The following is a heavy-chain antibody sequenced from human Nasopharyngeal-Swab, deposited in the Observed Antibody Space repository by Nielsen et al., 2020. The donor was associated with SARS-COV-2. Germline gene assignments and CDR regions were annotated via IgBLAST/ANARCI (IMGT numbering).Heavy chain of an antibody. D-gene: IGHD3-9*01. CDR1: GFTFDDYA. J-gene: IGHJ3*02. CDR3: AKERVVGTNFDWSPDAFDI. CDR2: ISWNSGSI. V-gene: IGHV3-9*01. Sequence: SLKLSCAASGFTFDDYAMHWVRQAPGKGLEWVSGISWNSGSIGYEDSVKGRFTISRDNAKNSLYLQMNSLRAEDTALYYCAKERVVGTNFDWSPDAFDIWGQGTMVTVSS.